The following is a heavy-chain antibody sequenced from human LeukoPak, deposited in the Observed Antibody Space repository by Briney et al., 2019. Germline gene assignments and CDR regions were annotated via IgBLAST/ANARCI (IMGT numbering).Heavy chain of an antibody. CDR2: MNPNSGNT. Sequence: GASVKVSCKASGYIFTSYDITWVRQATGQGLEWMGWMNPNSGNTGYAQKFQGRVTMTRNTSISTAYMELSSLRSEDTAVYYCARGESPFHYDSSGYVYWGQGTLVTVSS. J-gene: IGHJ4*02. D-gene: IGHD3-22*01. CDR1: GYIFTSYD. V-gene: IGHV1-8*01. CDR3: ARGESPFHYDSSGYVY.